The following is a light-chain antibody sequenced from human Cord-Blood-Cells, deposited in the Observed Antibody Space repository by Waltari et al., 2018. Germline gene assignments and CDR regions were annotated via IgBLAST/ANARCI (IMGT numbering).Light chain of an antibody. CDR1: RSDGGGFNY. Sequence: QSALTPPSSASGSPGQSVTIPCTGTRSDGGGFNYFPWYQQHPSKAPKLMIYEVSKRPSGVPDRLSGSKSGNTASLTVTALQDDDEADDYCSSYAGSNNYVFGTGTKVTVL. V-gene: IGLV2-8*01. CDR2: EVS. J-gene: IGLJ1*01. CDR3: SSYAGSNNYV.